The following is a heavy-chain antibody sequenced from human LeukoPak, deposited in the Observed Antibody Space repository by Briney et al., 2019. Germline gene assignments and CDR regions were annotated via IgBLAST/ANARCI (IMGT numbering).Heavy chain of an antibody. CDR2: IYWDDDE. D-gene: IGHD1-1*01. Sequence: SGPTLVKPTQTLTLTCTFSGFSLSTSGVGVGWIRQPPGKALEWLALIYWDDDERYSPSLKTRLTITKDTSKNQVVLTMTNMDPVDTATHYCAHQTGTTFAFDYWGQGTLVTVSS. CDR1: GFSLSTSGVG. J-gene: IGHJ4*02. CDR3: AHQTGTTFAFDY. V-gene: IGHV2-5*02.